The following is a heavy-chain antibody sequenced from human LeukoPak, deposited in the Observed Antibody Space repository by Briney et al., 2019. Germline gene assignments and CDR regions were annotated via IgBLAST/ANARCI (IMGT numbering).Heavy chain of an antibody. CDR3: AKDHGPFDY. J-gene: IGHJ4*02. CDR1: GFTFSSYG. Sequence: GGSLRLSCAASGFTFSSYGMHWVRQAPGKGLEWVAVISYDGSNKYYADSVKGRFTISRDNSKNTLYLQMNSLRAEGTAVYYCAKDHGPFDYWGQGTLVTVSS. D-gene: IGHD2-8*01. V-gene: IGHV3-30*18. CDR2: ISYDGSNK.